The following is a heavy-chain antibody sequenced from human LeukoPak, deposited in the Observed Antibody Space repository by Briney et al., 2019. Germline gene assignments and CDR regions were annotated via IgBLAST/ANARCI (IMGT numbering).Heavy chain of an antibody. J-gene: IGHJ4*02. D-gene: IGHD3-10*01. V-gene: IGHV3-74*01. Sequence: GGSLRLSCAASGFTFSSYWMSWVRQAPGKGLVWVSRINGDGSGTSYADSVKGRFTISRDNTKNTLYLQMNSLRVEDTAVYYCARGTYASGSYYQTYWGQGTLLTVSS. CDR2: INGDGSGT. CDR3: ARGTYASGSYYQTY. CDR1: GFTFSSYW.